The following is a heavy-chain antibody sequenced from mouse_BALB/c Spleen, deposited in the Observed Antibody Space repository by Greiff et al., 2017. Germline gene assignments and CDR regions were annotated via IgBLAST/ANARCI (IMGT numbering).Heavy chain of an antibody. Sequence: QVQLQQSGAELVKPGASVKLSCKASGYTFTSYWMHWVKQRPGQGLEWIGEINPSNGRTNYNEKFKSKATLTVDKSSSTAYMQLSSLTSEDSAVYYCARYGNYLDDWGQGTSVTVSS. J-gene: IGHJ4*01. CDR3: ARYGNYLDD. CDR1: GYTFTSYW. D-gene: IGHD2-1*01. V-gene: IGHV1S81*02. CDR2: INPSNGRT.